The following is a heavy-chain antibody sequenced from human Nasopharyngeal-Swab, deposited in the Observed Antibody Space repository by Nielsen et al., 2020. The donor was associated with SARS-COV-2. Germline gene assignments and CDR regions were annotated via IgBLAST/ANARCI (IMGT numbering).Heavy chain of an antibody. D-gene: IGHD6-6*01. CDR2: IWYDGSNK. CDR3: ARDWYSSSSDHYYYGMDV. CDR1: GFIFSDYS. V-gene: IGHV3-33*08. Sequence: GGSLRLSCAASGFIFSDYSMNWVRQAPGKGLEWVAVIWYDGSNKYYADSVKGRFTISRDNSKNTLYLQMNSLRAEDTAVYYCARDWYSSSSDHYYYGMDVWGQGTTVTVSS. J-gene: IGHJ6*02.